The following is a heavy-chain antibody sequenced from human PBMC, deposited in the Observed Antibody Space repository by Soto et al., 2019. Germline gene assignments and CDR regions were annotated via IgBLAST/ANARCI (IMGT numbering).Heavy chain of an antibody. Sequence: GASVKRSGNTSGYTVSGDCIHCVRQSPSQRLEWMGWINDANGDTKYSPKFQGRVTITRDTSASTAYMELSSLRSEDTAVYYCVRRHVSATGIDWFDPWGQGTLVTVSS. D-gene: IGHD6-13*01. J-gene: IGHJ5*02. V-gene: IGHV1-3*01. CDR3: VRRHVSATGIDWFDP. CDR2: INDANGDT. CDR1: GYTVSGDC.